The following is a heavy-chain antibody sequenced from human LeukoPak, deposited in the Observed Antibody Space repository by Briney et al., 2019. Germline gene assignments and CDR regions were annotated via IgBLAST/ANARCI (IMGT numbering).Heavy chain of an antibody. V-gene: IGHV3-48*03. J-gene: IGHJ4*02. D-gene: IGHD6-19*01. Sequence: GGSLRLSCAASGFTLSSYEMNWVRQAPGKGLEWVSYISSSGSTIYYADSVKGRFTISRDNAKNSLYLQMNSLRAEDTAVYYCARELTVAGTLIDYWGQGTLVTVSS. CDR1: GFTLSSYE. CDR3: ARELTVAGTLIDY. CDR2: ISSSGSTI.